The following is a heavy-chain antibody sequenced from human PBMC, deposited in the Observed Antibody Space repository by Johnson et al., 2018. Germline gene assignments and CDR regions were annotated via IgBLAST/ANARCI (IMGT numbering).Heavy chain of an antibody. CDR1: GFTFSSYT. CDR2: ISDSSSYI. D-gene: IGHD1-26*01. Sequence: VQLVESGGGLVKPGGSLRLSCAASGFTFSSYTMNWVRQAPGKGLEWVSSISDSSSYIYYAVSVKGRFAISRGHAKNSLYLQMKSLRAEDTAVYYCAREGVYSGSYEAFDIWGQGTMVTVSS. V-gene: IGHV3-21*01. J-gene: IGHJ3*02. CDR3: AREGVYSGSYEAFDI.